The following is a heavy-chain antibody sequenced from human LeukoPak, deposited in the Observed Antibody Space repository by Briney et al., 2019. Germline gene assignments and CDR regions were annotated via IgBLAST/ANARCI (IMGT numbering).Heavy chain of an antibody. V-gene: IGHV1-18*01. CDR1: GYTFSAYG. CDR2: SSGTGYNM. Sequence: ASVKVSCKASGYTFSAYGITWVRQAPGQGLEWMAWSSGTGYNMEYAQKFQGRVTMTTDTSTGTAYLELRSLRSDDTAVYCCARSRCSGSTSCYHFFFFDSWGQGSLVTVSS. D-gene: IGHD2-2*01. CDR3: ARSRCSGSTSCYHFFFFDS. J-gene: IGHJ4*02.